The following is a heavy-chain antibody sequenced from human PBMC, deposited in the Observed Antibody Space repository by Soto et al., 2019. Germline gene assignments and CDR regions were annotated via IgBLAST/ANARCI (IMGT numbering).Heavy chain of an antibody. CDR1: GGTFSSYT. Sequence: QVQLVQSGAEVKKPGSSVKVSCKASGGTFSSYTISWVRQSPGQGLEWMGRIITILGIANYAKKFQGRVKITAEKSMSTAYMELSILRSEETAVYYCARVGYYYYGMDVWGQGTTVTVSS. CDR3: ARVGYYYYGMDV. V-gene: IGHV1-69*02. J-gene: IGHJ6*02. CDR2: IITILGIA.